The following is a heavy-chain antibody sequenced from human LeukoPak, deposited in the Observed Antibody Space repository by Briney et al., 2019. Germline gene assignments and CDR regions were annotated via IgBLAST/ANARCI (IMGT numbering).Heavy chain of an antibody. Sequence: PGRSLRLSCVASGFTFSSYWLHWVRQAPGKGLVWVSHINNDGSYATYAESVKGRFTISRDNAKNTLFLQMNSLRAEDTAVYYCARINYEGDSWGQGTLVTVSS. V-gene: IGHV3-74*01. CDR1: GFTFSSYW. CDR3: ARINYEGDS. D-gene: IGHD3-16*01. J-gene: IGHJ4*02. CDR2: INNDGSYA.